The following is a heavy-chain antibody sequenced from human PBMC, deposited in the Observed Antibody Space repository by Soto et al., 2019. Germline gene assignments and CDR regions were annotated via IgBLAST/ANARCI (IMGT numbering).Heavy chain of an antibody. Sequence: ASVKVSCKASGYTFTSYDINWVRQATGQGLEWMGWMNPNSGNTGYAQKFQGRVTMTRNTSISTAYMELSSLRSEDTAVYYCARGGTTDHKYYYYHYMDVWGKGTTVTVSS. J-gene: IGHJ6*03. CDR3: ARGGTTDHKYYYYHYMDV. CDR1: GYTFTSYD. CDR2: MNPNSGNT. V-gene: IGHV1-8*01. D-gene: IGHD4-17*01.